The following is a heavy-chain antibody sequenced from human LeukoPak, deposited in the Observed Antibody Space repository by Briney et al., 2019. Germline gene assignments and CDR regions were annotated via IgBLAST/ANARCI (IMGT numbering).Heavy chain of an antibody. D-gene: IGHD3-3*01. V-gene: IGHV3-30*04. CDR3: ARDLDRFFDY. Sequence: GRSLRLSCAASGFTFSSYSMHWVRQAPGKGLEWVAFISYDGSYNDYADSVKGRFTISRDNSKNTLYLQMNSLRTEDTAVYYCARDLDRFFDYWGQGTPVIVSS. CDR2: ISYDGSYN. CDR1: GFTFSSYS. J-gene: IGHJ4*02.